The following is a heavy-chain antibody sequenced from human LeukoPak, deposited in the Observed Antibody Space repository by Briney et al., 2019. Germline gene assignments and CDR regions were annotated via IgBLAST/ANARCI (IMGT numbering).Heavy chain of an antibody. D-gene: IGHD2-15*01. V-gene: IGHV4-39*07. Sequence: PSETLSLTCTVSGGSISSSSYYWGWIRQPPGKGLEWIGSIYYSGSTNYNPSLKSRVTISVDTSKNQFSLKLSSVTAADTAVYYCARDRSSGGIGHNWFDPWGQGTLVTVSS. CDR2: IYYSGST. CDR1: GGSISSSSYY. CDR3: ARDRSSGGIGHNWFDP. J-gene: IGHJ5*02.